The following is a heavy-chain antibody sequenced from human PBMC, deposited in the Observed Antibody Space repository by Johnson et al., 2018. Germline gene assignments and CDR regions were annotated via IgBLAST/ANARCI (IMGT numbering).Heavy chain of an antibody. D-gene: IGHD6-19*01. J-gene: IGHJ6*02. Sequence: QVQLVESGGGLVQPGGSLRLSCAASGFTFSSYGMHWVRQAPGKGLEWVAVIWYAGSNKYYADSVKGRVTISRDNSKNTLYRQMNSRRAEETAGYYCVAAYSSGWYPHGMDVWGQGTTVTVSS. CDR2: IWYAGSNK. CDR3: VAAYSSGWYPHGMDV. CDR1: GFTFSSYG. V-gene: IGHV3-33*08.